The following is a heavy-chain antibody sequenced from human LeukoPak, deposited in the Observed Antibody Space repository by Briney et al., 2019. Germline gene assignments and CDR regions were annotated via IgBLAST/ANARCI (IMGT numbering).Heavy chain of an antibody. J-gene: IGHJ4*02. Sequence: GGSLRLSCAASGFTFTSYWMTWVRQAPGKGLEWVANINQDGGDKYYVDSVKGRFTISRDNAKNSLYLQMNSLRVEDTAVYYCARDRSLGCDHWGQGTLVTVSS. CDR1: GFTFTSYW. V-gene: IGHV3-7*03. D-gene: IGHD1-26*01. CDR2: INQDGGDK. CDR3: ARDRSLGCDH.